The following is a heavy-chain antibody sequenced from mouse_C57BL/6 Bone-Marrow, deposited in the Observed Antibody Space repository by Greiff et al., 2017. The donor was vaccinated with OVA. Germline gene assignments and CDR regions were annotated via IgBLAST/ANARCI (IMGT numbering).Heavy chain of an antibody. V-gene: IGHV1-18*01. Sequence: EVKLKESGPELVKPGASVKIPCKASGYTFTDYNMDWVKQSPGKSLEWIGDINPNNGGTIYNQKFKGKATLTVDKSSSTAYMELRSLTSEDAAVYYCARLWPAFDYWGQGTLVTVSA. D-gene: IGHD1-1*02. CDR3: ARLWPAFDY. J-gene: IGHJ3*01. CDR2: INPNNGGT. CDR1: GYTFTDYN.